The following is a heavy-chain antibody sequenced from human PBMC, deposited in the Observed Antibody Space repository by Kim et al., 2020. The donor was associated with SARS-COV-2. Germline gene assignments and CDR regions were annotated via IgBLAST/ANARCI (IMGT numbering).Heavy chain of an antibody. CDR2: YNGGT. V-gene: IGHV4-31*02. J-gene: IGHJ4*02. CDR3: ARARTFDY. Sequence: YNGGTYYNPSLKSRVSISLDTSNNQWSLNLSSVTAADTAVYYCARARTFDYWGQGTLVTVSS.